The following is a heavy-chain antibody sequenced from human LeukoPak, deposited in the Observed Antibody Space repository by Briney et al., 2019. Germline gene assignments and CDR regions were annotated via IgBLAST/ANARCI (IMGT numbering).Heavy chain of an antibody. V-gene: IGHV4-59*01. CDR3: ARAFSYGYVDP. J-gene: IGHJ5*02. Sequence: PGGSLRLSCAASGFTFSSYSMNWVRQAPGKGLEWTGYVSYSGSTNYNPSLKSRVTISLDTSKKQFSLNLTSVTAADTAIYYCARAFSYGYVDPWGQGTQVTVSS. D-gene: IGHD5-18*01. CDR2: VSYSGST. CDR1: GFTFSSYS.